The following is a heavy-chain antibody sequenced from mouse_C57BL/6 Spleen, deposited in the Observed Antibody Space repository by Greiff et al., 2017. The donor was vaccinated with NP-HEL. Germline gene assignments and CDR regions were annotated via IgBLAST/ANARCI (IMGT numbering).Heavy chain of an antibody. CDR1: GYTFTSYW. D-gene: IGHD3-1*01. J-gene: IGHJ2*01. CDR3: ARGGTHYFDY. CDR2: IHPNSGST. Sequence: QVHVKQPGAELVKPGASVKLSCKASGYTFTSYWMHWVKQRPGQGLEWIGMIHPNSGSTNYNEKFKSKATLTVDKSSSTAYMQLSSLTSEDSAVYYCARGGTHYFDYWGQGTTLTVSS. V-gene: IGHV1-64*01.